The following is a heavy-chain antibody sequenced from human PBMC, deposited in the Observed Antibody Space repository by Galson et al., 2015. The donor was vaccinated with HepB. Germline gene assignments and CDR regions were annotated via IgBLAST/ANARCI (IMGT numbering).Heavy chain of an antibody. J-gene: IGHJ3*02. Sequence: ETLSLTCTVSGGSISSSSYYWGWIRQPPGKGLEWIGSIYYSGSTYYNPSLKSRVTISVDTSKNQFSLKLSSVTAADTAVYYCARHSGPPSSSGYAFDIWGQGTMVTVSS. D-gene: IGHD3-22*01. CDR3: ARHSGPPSSSGYAFDI. CDR1: GGSISSSSYY. CDR2: IYYSGST. V-gene: IGHV4-39*01.